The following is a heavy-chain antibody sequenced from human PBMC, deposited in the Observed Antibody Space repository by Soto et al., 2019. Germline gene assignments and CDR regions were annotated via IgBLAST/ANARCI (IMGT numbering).Heavy chain of an antibody. D-gene: IGHD4-17*01. CDR2: IIPTFNSP. CDR1: GGTFSHFL. V-gene: IGHV1-69*06. CDR3: ASGRGMTVTAPDA. Sequence: QMQLVQSGAEVKKPGSSVRVSCKASGGTFSHFLFSWVRQAPGQGLEYMGNIIPTFNSPKYAQKFQGRITISADKSTHTVYLALSSLRSDHTALYYCASGRGMTVTAPDAWGHGTLFTVSS. J-gene: IGHJ5*01.